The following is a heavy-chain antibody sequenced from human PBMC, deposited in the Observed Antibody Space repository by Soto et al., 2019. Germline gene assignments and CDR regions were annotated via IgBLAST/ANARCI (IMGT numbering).Heavy chain of an antibody. D-gene: IGHD5-12*01. Sequence: QLQLQESGSGLVKPSQTLSLTCAVSGGSISSGGYSWSWIRQPPGKGLEWIGYIYHSGSTYYNPSLKSRVIISVDWPKNQLSLKLSSVTAAATAVYYCAAGGGLPRYYWGQGTLVTVSS. CDR3: AAGGGLPRYY. CDR1: GGSISSGGYS. J-gene: IGHJ4*02. V-gene: IGHV4-30-2*01. CDR2: IYHSGST.